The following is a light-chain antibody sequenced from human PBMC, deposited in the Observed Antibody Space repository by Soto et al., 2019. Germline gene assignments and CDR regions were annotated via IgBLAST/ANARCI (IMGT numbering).Light chain of an antibody. Sequence: EVVMTQFPDILSASPGESATLSCRSTQSVDTNLAWYQHKPGQAPRLIISGTSTRATAIPARFSRSGSGTEFTLTISSLQSEEFAVYDCQQYNNWPRTFGQWTKVDIK. CDR1: QSVDTN. CDR2: GTS. J-gene: IGKJ1*01. V-gene: IGKV3-15*01. CDR3: QQYNNWPRT.